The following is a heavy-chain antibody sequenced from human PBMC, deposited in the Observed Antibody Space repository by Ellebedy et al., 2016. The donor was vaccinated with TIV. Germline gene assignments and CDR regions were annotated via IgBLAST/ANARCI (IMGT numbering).Heavy chain of an antibody. J-gene: IGHJ4*02. V-gene: IGHV5-51*01. CDR1: GYSFTSYW. D-gene: IGHD5-12*01. CDR2: IYPGDSDT. Sequence: GESLKISXKGSGYSFTSYWIGWVRQMPGKGLEWMGIIYPGDSDTRYSPSFQGQVTISADKSISTAYLQWSSLKASDTAMYYCARFGEVVATPFDYWGQGTLVTVSS. CDR3: ARFGEVVATPFDY.